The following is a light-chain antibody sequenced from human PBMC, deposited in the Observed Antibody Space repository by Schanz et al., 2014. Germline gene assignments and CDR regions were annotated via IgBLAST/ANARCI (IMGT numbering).Light chain of an antibody. V-gene: IGLV2-11*01. CDR2: DVS. J-gene: IGLJ1*01. Sequence: QSALTQPRSVSGSPGQSVTISCTGTSGDVGGHNYVSWYQQHPGKAPKLIIYDVSRRPSGVPDRFSGSKSGNTASLTISGLQAEDEADYFCCSYAGSSSYVFETGTKLTVL. CDR3: CSYAGSSSYV. CDR1: SGDVGGHNY.